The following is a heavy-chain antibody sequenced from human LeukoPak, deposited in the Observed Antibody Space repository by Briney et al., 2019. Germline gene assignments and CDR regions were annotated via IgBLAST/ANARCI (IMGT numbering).Heavy chain of an antibody. J-gene: IGHJ4*02. V-gene: IGHV6-1*01. D-gene: IGHD7-27*01. CDR3: ARGTWGSTYHFDY. CDR1: GDSVSSKNVA. Sequence: SQTLSLTCAISGDSVSSKNVAWNWIRQSPSRGLEWLGRTYYRSKWYSNYAVSVRSRITINPDTSKNQFSLQLNSVTPDDTALYYCARGTWGSTYHFDYWGQGTLVTVSS. CDR2: TYYRSKWYS.